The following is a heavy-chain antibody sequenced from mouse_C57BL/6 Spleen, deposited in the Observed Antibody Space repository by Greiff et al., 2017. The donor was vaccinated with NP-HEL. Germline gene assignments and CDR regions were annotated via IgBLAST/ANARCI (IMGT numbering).Heavy chain of an antibody. CDR3: ARGYDYERDWFAY. J-gene: IGHJ3*01. CDR2: IDPNSGGT. Sequence: QVQLQQPGAELVKPGASVKLSCKASGYTFTSYWMHWVKQRPGRGLEWIGRIDPNSGGTKYNEKFKSKATLTVDKPSSTAYMQLSSLTSDDSAVYYFARGYDYERDWFAYWGQGTLVTVSA. CDR1: GYTFTSYW. D-gene: IGHD2-4*01. V-gene: IGHV1-72*01.